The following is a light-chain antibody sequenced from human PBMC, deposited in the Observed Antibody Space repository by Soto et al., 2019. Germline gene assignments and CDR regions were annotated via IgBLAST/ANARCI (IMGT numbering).Light chain of an antibody. CDR1: QGVNSL. CDR2: AAS. J-gene: IGKJ2*01. CDR3: QQGNSFPYT. Sequence: DTQMTQSPSSVSASVGDRVTITCRASQGVNSLLAWYQQKPGKAPKLLIYAASSLKSGVPSRFSGSGSGTDFTFTISSLPPEDFATYYCQQGNSFPYTFGQGTKLEIK. V-gene: IGKV1-12*01.